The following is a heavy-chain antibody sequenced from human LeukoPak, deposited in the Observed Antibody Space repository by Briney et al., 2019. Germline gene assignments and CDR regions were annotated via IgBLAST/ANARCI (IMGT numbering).Heavy chain of an antibody. V-gene: IGHV4-34*01. CDR1: GGSFSGYY. D-gene: IGHD3-10*01. J-gene: IGHJ5*02. CDR3: ARALMTLVRGVPRTTWFDP. CDR2: ISESGTT. Sequence: SETLSLTCGVFGGSFSGYYWTWVRQAPGKGLEWIGEISESGTTNYNASLNNRVTPSVDTSKNQFSLKMTSLTAADTGVFYCARALMTLVRGVPRTTWFDPWGQGTLVTVSS.